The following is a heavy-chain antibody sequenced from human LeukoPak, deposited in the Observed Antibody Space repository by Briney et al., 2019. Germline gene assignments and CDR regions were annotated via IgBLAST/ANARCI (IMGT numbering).Heavy chain of an antibody. Sequence: PGGSLRLSCAASGFTFSSYAMSWVRQPPGQGLEWVSAISGSGDSTYYGDSVKGRFTISRDNSKNTLYLQMNSLRAEDTAVYYCAKTRPLDSSSWSHGDYWGQGTLVTVSS. D-gene: IGHD6-13*01. J-gene: IGHJ4*02. CDR2: ISGSGDST. CDR3: AKTRPLDSSSWSHGDY. CDR1: GFTFSSYA. V-gene: IGHV3-23*01.